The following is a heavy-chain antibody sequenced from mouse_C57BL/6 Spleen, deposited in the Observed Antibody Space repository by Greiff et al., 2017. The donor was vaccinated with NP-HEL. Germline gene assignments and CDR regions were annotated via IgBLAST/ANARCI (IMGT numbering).Heavy chain of an antibody. CDR1: GYAFSSSW. CDR3: AIAYYDEFAY. V-gene: IGHV1-82*01. Sequence: VQRVESGPELVKPGASVKISCKASGYAFSSSWMNWVKQRPGKGLEWIGRIYPGDGDTNYNGKFKGKATLTADKSSSTAYMQLSSLTSEDSAVYFCAIAYYDEFAYWGQGTLVTVSA. D-gene: IGHD2-4*01. CDR2: IYPGDGDT. J-gene: IGHJ3*01.